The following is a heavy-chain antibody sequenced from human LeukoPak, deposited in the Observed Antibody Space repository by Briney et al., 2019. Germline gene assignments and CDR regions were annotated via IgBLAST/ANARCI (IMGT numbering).Heavy chain of an antibody. V-gene: IGHV1-69*06. Sequence: SVKVSCKASEGTFSGYAISWVRQAPGQGLEWMGGIIPIFGTANYAQKLQGRVTITADKSTSTAYMELSSLRSEDTAVYYCARSYGDPSSFDYWGQGTLVTVSS. J-gene: IGHJ4*02. D-gene: IGHD4-17*01. CDR2: IIPIFGTA. CDR3: ARSYGDPSSFDY. CDR1: EGTFSGYA.